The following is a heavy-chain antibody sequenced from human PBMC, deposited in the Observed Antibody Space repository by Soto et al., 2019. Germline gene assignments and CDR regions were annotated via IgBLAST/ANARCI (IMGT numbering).Heavy chain of an antibody. CDR2: IYWDDDK. CDR3: AHVMTTVTIPGGLFDP. CDR1: GFSLSTSGVG. D-gene: IGHD4-17*01. Sequence: QITLKESGPTLVKPTQTLTLTCTFSGFSLSTSGVGVGWIRQPPGKALDWLALIYWDDDKRYSPSLKSRLTITKDTSKSQVVLRMTNMDLVDTATYYCAHVMTTVTIPGGLFDPWGQGTLVTVSS. J-gene: IGHJ5*02. V-gene: IGHV2-5*02.